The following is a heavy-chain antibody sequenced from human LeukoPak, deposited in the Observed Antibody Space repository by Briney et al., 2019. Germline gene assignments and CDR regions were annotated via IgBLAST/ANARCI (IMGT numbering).Heavy chain of an antibody. CDR2: ITSSSASI. D-gene: IGHD3-16*02. CDR1: GFTFSSYS. J-gene: IGHJ4*02. V-gene: IGHV3-21*01. Sequence: GGSLRLSCAASGFTFSSYSMNWVRQAPGKGLEWVSSITSSSASIYYTDSVKGRFTISRDNAKNSLYLQMNSLRAEDTAVYYCARGNYDYVWGSYRSPSFDYWGQGTLVTVSS. CDR3: ARGNYDYVWGSYRSPSFDY.